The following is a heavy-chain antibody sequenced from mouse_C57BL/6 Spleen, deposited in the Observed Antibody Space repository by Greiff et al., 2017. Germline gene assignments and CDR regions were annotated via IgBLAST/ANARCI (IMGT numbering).Heavy chain of an antibody. Sequence: QVQLQQPGAELVKPGASVKLSCKASGYTFTSYWMHWVKQRPGQGLEWIGMIHPNSGSTNYNEKFKSKATLTVDKSSSTAYMQLSSLTSEDSAVYYCARTGLVFYAMDYWGQGTSVTVSS. CDR2: IHPNSGST. CDR3: ARTGLVFYAMDY. V-gene: IGHV1-64*01. J-gene: IGHJ4*01. CDR1: GYTFTSYW. D-gene: IGHD3-3*01.